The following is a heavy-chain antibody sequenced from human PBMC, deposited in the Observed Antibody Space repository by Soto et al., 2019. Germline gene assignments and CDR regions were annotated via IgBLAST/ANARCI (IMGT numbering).Heavy chain of an antibody. CDR2: ISGSGGTT. CDR3: AKPLERVGELLLTALLH. V-gene: IGHV3-23*01. Sequence: EVQLLESGGGLVQPGESLRLSCAVSGFTFSTYAMGWVRQAPGKGLEWVSGISGSGGTTFYADSVRGRFSISRDNSKNTLFLQMNTLRAEDTAVYYCAKPLERVGELLLTALLHWGQGTLVTVSS. CDR1: GFTFSTYA. D-gene: IGHD3-10*01. J-gene: IGHJ4*02.